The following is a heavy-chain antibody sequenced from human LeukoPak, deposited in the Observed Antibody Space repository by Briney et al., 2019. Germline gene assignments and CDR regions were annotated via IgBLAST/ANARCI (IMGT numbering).Heavy chain of an antibody. CDR2: INSDGSST. CDR3: ARDLSSGYYPEPFDY. J-gene: IGHJ4*02. V-gene: IGHV3-74*01. CDR1: GFTFSRYW. D-gene: IGHD3-22*01. Sequence: PGGSLRLSCAASGFTFSRYWMHWVRHAPGKGLVWVSRINSDGSSTTYADSVKGRFTISGDNAKNTLYLQMNNLRAEDTAVYYCARDLSSGYYPEPFDYWGQGTLVTVSS.